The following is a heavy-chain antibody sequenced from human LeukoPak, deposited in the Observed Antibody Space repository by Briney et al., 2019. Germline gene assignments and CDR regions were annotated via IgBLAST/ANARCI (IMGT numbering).Heavy chain of an antibody. CDR2: ITNDGSKR. V-gene: IGHV3-30*18. D-gene: IGHD6-13*01. CDR1: GFTFSNYA. CDR3: AKGDGGSSSWYDFYSYGVDV. J-gene: IGHJ6*04. Sequence: QPGRSLRLSCVVSGFTFSNYAMHWVRQAPGKGLEWVAVITNDGSKRHYADAVKGRLSISRDNSKNALSLQFNSLRGDDTAVYYCAKGDGGSSSWYDFYSYGVDVWGKGTAATVSS.